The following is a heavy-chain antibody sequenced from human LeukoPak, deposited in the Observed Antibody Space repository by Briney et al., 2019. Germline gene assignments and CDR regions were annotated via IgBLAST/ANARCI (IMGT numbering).Heavy chain of an antibody. CDR1: RFTFSSYS. Sequence: PGGSLRLSCAASRFTFSSYSMNWVRQAPGKGLEWVSSISISSGYIYYADSVKGRFTISRDNAKNSLYLQMNSLRAEDTAVYYCARSRSAAAAGDYGMDVWGQGTTVTVSS. J-gene: IGHJ6*02. CDR3: ARSRSAAAAGDYGMDV. V-gene: IGHV3-21*04. CDR2: ISISSGYI. D-gene: IGHD6-13*01.